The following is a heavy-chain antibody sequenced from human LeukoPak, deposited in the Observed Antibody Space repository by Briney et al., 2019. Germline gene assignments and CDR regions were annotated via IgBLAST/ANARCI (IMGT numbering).Heavy chain of an antibody. Sequence: SETLSLTCAVYGGSFSGYYWSWIRQPPGKGLEWIGYIYYSGSTNYNPSLKSRVTISVDTSKNQFSLKLSSVTAADTAVYYCASGGNDVPDYWGQGTLVTVSS. D-gene: IGHD1-1*01. J-gene: IGHJ4*02. CDR1: GGSFSGYY. CDR2: IYYSGST. V-gene: IGHV4-59*01. CDR3: ASGGNDVPDY.